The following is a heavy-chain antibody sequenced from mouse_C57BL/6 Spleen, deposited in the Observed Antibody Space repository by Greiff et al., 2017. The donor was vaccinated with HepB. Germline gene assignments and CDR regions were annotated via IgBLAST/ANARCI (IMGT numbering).Heavy chain of an antibody. V-gene: IGHV1-82*01. CDR3: ARSYDGYPYWYFDV. D-gene: IGHD2-3*01. CDR1: GYAFSSSW. J-gene: IGHJ1*03. Sequence: VKLMESGPELVKPGASVKISCKASGYAFSSSWMNWVKQRPGKGLEWIGRIYPGDGDTNYNGKFKGKATLTADKSSSTAYMQLSSLTSEDSAVYFCARSYDGYPYWYFDVWGTGTTVTVSS. CDR2: IYPGDGDT.